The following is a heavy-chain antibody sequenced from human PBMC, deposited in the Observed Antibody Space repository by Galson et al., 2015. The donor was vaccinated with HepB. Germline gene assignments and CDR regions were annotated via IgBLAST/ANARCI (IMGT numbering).Heavy chain of an antibody. J-gene: IGHJ5*02. V-gene: IGHV3-30*18. CDR3: AKSHSPSWHNWFDP. CDR2: ISYDGSNE. Sequence: SLRLSCAASGFTFRNYGMHWVRQTPGKGLEWVAAISYDGSNEYIADSLRGRFTISRDNSKNTLYLQMNSLRPEDTALYYCAKSHSPSWHNWFDPWGQGTLVTVSS. CDR1: GFTFRNYG. D-gene: IGHD2-2*01.